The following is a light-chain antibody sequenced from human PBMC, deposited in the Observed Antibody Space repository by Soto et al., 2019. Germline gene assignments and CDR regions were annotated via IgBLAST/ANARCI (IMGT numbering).Light chain of an antibody. CDR1: QSVSSSY. CDR2: GAS. CDR3: QQYGSSPQSRT. J-gene: IGKJ1*01. V-gene: IGKV3-20*01. Sequence: EIVLTQSPGTLSLSPGERATLSCRASQSVSSSYLAWYQQKPGQAPRLLIYGASSRATGIPDRFSGSGSGTDFTLTISRLEPEDFAVYYCQQYGSSPQSRTFGQGTKVEIK.